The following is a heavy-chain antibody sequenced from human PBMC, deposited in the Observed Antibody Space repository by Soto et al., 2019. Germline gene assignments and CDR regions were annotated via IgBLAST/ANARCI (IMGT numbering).Heavy chain of an antibody. CDR3: AKDILLGNSGSYPDAFDV. Sequence: GGSLRLSCAGSGFTFDQHAMHWVRQSPGKGLEWVSGISWNNGNIGYAASVKVRFTISRDNAKNSLYLQMERLRTEDTALYYCAKDILLGNSGSYPDAFDVWGQGTMVTVSS. D-gene: IGHD1-26*01. CDR2: ISWNNGNI. CDR1: GFTFDQHA. J-gene: IGHJ3*01. V-gene: IGHV3-9*01.